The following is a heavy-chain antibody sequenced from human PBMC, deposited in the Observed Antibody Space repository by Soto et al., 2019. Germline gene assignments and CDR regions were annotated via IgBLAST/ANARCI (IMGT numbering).Heavy chain of an antibody. CDR2: ISSSGDII. CDR3: ARDLGYYASDGYFDY. D-gene: IGHD3-22*01. Sequence: GGSLRLSCAGSGFSFSDYYMSWIRQAPGKGLEWVSYISSSGDIIYYADSVKGRFTIPRDNAKNSLYLQMNSLRAEDTAVYYCARDLGYYASDGYFDYWGQGTVVTVSS. CDR1: GFSFSDYY. V-gene: IGHV3-11*01. J-gene: IGHJ4*02.